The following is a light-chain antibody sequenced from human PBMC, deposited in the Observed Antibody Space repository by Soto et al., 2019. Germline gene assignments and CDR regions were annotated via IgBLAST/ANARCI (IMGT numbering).Light chain of an antibody. V-gene: IGKV4-1*01. CDR2: WAS. CDR3: QQYYTTLFT. Sequence: DMVMTQSPDSLAVSLGERATINCKSSQNVLYTSNNKNYLAWYQQKPGQPPKLLIYWASTRESGVPDRFSGSGSGTDFTLTISSLQAEDVAIYYCQQYYTTLFTFGPGTKVDIK. CDR1: QNVLYTSNNKNY. J-gene: IGKJ3*01.